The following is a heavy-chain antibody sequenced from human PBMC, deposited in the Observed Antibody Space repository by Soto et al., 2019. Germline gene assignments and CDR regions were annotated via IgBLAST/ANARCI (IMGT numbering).Heavy chain of an antibody. D-gene: IGHD6-19*01. CDR1: GFTFSDHY. CDR2: TRNKANSYTT. CDR3: ARALQGGYSSGWFSFYYYYGMDV. V-gene: IGHV3-72*01. Sequence: EVQLVESGGGLVQPGGSLRLSCAASGFTFSDHYMDWVRQAPGKGLEWVGRTRNKANSYTTEYAASVKGRFTISRDDSKNSXXLXMXXLKTEDTAVYYCARALQGGYSSGWFSFYYYYGMDVWGQGTTVTVSS. J-gene: IGHJ6*02.